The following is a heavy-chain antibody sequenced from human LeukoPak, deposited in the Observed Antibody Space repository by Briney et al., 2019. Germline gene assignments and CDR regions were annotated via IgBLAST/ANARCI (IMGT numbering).Heavy chain of an antibody. CDR3: ARDSIDGHSLTW. J-gene: IGHJ4*02. D-gene: IGHD1-20*01. CDR1: GGSISSGGYY. CDR2: IYYSGST. Sequence: SETLSLTCTVSGGSISSGGYYWSWIRQHPGKGLEWIGYIYYSGSTYYNPSRKGRLTISVDTAKNQLSLRLSSVTAADTAGDYCARDSIDGHSLTWWGQGPLVTVSS. V-gene: IGHV4-31*03.